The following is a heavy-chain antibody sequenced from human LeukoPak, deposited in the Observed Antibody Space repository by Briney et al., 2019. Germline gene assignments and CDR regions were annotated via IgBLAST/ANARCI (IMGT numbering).Heavy chain of an antibody. Sequence: GGSLRLSCAASGFTFSSYGMHWVRQAPGKGLEWVAVIWYDGSNKYYADSVKGRFTISRDNSKNTPYLQMNSLRAEDTAVYYCARGQTLNYYDSSGYYRDPSSTYYFDYWGQGTLVTVSS. CDR3: ARGQTLNYYDSSGYYRDPSSTYYFDY. CDR2: IWYDGSNK. D-gene: IGHD3-22*01. V-gene: IGHV3-33*08. J-gene: IGHJ4*02. CDR1: GFTFSSYG.